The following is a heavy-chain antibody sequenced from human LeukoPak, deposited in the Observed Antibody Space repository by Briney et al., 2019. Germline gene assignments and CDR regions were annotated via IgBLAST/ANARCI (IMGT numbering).Heavy chain of an antibody. D-gene: IGHD3-3*01. V-gene: IGHV3-9*01. Sequence: QPGGSLRLSCAASGFTFDDYAMHWVRQAPGKGLEWVSGISWNSGSIGYADSVKGRFTISRDNAKNSLYLQMNSLRAEDTALYYCGKDINDFWSGPLADWGQGTLVTVSS. CDR3: GKDINDFWSGPLAD. CDR2: ISWNSGSI. CDR1: GFTFDDYA. J-gene: IGHJ4*02.